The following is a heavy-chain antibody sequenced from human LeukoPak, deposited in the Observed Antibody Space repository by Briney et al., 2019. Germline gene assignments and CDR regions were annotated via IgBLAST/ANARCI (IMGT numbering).Heavy chain of an antibody. Sequence: PGGSLRLSCAASGFTFSRYTMSWVRQAPGKGLEWVSSISSSGYYIYQADSVKGRFTISRDNAKTSLYLQMNSLRAEDTAVYYCARKARYCSSSRCDYIDYWGQGTLVTVSS. CDR1: GFTFSRYT. CDR2: ISSSGYYI. D-gene: IGHD2-2*01. J-gene: IGHJ4*02. CDR3: ARKARYCSSSRCDYIDY. V-gene: IGHV3-21*04.